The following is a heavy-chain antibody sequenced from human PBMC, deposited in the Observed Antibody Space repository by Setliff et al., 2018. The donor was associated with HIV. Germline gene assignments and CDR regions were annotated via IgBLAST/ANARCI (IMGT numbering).Heavy chain of an antibody. CDR1: GYTLTTYG. D-gene: IGHD1-26*01. CDR3: ARVGSYWSTFDY. V-gene: IGHV7-4-1*02. J-gene: IGHJ4*02. Sequence: VASVKVSCKASGYTLTTYGISWVRQAPGQGLQWMGWLNTETGNSMYAQGFTGRFVFSLDTSVSTAFLQINGLKAEDTAMYYCARVGSYWSTFDYWGQGALVTVSS. CDR2: LNTETGNS.